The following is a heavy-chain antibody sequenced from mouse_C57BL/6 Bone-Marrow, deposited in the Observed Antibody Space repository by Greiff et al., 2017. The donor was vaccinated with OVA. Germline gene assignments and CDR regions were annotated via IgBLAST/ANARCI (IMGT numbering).Heavy chain of an antibody. Sequence: EVQLKESGGDLVKPGGSLKLSCAASGFTFSSYGMSWVRQTPDKRLEWVATISSGGSYTYYPDSVKGRFTISRDNAKNTLYLQMSSLKSEDTAMYYCARQGEGYDLLYAMDYWGQGTSVTVSS. CDR1: GFTFSSYG. D-gene: IGHD2-2*01. V-gene: IGHV5-6*01. CDR3: ARQGEGYDLLYAMDY. CDR2: ISSGGSYT. J-gene: IGHJ4*01.